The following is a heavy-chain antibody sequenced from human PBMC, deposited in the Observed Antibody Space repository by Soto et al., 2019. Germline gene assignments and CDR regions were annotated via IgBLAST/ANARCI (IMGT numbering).Heavy chain of an antibody. CDR3: AHAYGGRSLY. J-gene: IGHJ4*02. D-gene: IGHD1-26*01. Sequence: QITLKESGPTLVKPTQNLTLTCTFSGFSLTTDRVGVGWIRQPPGEALEWLAVIYWDDSKTYRPSLESRLTITKDISKNQVALTMTNMDSLDTATYYCAHAYGGRSLYWGQGTLVTVSS. CDR2: IYWDDSK. V-gene: IGHV2-5*02. CDR1: GFSLTTDRVG.